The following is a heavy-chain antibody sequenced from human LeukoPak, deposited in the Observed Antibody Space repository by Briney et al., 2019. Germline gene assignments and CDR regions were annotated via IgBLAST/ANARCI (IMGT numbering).Heavy chain of an antibody. CDR1: GFTFSSYG. CDR2: ISGSGGST. J-gene: IGHJ6*03. CDR3: ARVTSLLWFGELLASYYYYMDV. D-gene: IGHD3-10*01. V-gene: IGHV3-23*01. Sequence: PGGSLRLSCAASGFTFSSYGMSWVRQAPGKGLEWVSAISGSGGSTYYADSVKGRFTISRDNSKNTLYLQMNSLRAEDTAVYYCARVTSLLWFGELLASYYYYMDVWGKGTTVTVSS.